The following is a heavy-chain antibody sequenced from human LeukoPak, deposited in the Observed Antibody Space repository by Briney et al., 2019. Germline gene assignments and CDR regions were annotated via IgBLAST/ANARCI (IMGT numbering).Heavy chain of an antibody. CDR1: GDSVSSNSAA. CDR3: ARDRTVAAAGTGYYYYGMDV. Sequence: QTPTLICAISGDSVSSNSAAWNRIRQSPSRGLEWLGRTYYRSKWYNDYAVSVKSRITINPDTSKNQFSLQLNSVTPEDTAVYYCARDRTVAAAGTGYYYYGMDVWG. CDR2: TYYRSKWYN. D-gene: IGHD6-13*01. J-gene: IGHJ6*02. V-gene: IGHV6-1*01.